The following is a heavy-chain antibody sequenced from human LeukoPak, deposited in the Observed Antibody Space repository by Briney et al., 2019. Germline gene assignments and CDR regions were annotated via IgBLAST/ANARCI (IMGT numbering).Heavy chain of an antibody. CDR3: ARFPIAAAGAYYFDY. J-gene: IGHJ4*02. V-gene: IGHV4-34*01. D-gene: IGHD6-13*01. CDR2: INHSGST. CDR1: GGSFSGYC. Sequence: KPSETLSLTCAVYGGSFSGYCWNWIRQPPGKGLEWIGEINHSGSTNYNPSLKSRVTISVDTSKNQFSLKLSSVTAADTVVYYCARFPIAAAGAYYFDYWGQGTLVTVSS.